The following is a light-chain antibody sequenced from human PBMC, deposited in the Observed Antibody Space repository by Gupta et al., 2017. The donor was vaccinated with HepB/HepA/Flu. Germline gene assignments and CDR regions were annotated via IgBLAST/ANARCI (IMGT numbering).Light chain of an antibody. Sequence: FILTQSHSVSESPGQTVIISCTRSSGSIADNYVQWYQQRPGSAPSNVIFDDNQRPSGVPDRFSGSIDTSSNSASLTISSRRTEDEDDYYCQPDDEYAVIFGGGTKLTVL. CDR3: QPDDEYAVI. CDR1: SGSIADNY. J-gene: IGLJ2*01. CDR2: DDN. V-gene: IGLV6-57*03.